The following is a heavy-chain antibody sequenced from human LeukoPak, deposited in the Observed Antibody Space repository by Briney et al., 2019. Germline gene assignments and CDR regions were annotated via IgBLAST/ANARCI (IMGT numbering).Heavy chain of an antibody. CDR3: ARNVPATAPVSPYFDY. D-gene: IGHD2-2*01. J-gene: IGHJ4*02. V-gene: IGHV1-46*01. Sequence: EASVKVSCTASGYTFTSYYMHWVRQAPGQGLEWMGIINPSGGSTSYAQKFQGRVTMTRDTSTSTVYMELSSVTAADTAVYYCARNVPATAPVSPYFDYWGQGTLVTVSS. CDR2: INPSGGST. CDR1: GYTFTSYY.